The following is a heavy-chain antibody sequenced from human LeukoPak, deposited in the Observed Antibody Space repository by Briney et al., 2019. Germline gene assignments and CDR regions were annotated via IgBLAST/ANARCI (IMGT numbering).Heavy chain of an antibody. Sequence: APVKVSCKASGYTFTGYGISWVRQAPGQGLEWMGWISAYNGNTNYAQKLQGRVTMTTDTSTSTAYMELRSLRSDDTAVYYCARQAVAGLEIDYWGQGTLVTVSS. J-gene: IGHJ4*02. D-gene: IGHD6-19*01. V-gene: IGHV1-18*01. CDR3: ARQAVAGLEIDY. CDR2: ISAYNGNT. CDR1: GYTFTGYG.